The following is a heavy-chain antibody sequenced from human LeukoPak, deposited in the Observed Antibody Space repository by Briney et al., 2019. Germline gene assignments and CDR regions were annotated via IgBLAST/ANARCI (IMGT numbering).Heavy chain of an antibody. J-gene: IGHJ4*02. D-gene: IGHD2-15*01. V-gene: IGHV3-23*01. CDR1: GFTFRSYA. Sequence: PGGSLRLSCEASGFTFRSYAMSWVRQAPGKGLEWVATVSGTGGSTYYTDSAKGRFTISRDNARNSLYLQMNGLRAEDTAVYYCARVVSGGSCYWNYWGQGTLATVSS. CDR2: VSGTGGST. CDR3: ARVVSGGSCYWNY.